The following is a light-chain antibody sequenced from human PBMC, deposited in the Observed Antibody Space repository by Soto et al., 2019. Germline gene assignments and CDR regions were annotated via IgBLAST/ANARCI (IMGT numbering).Light chain of an antibody. CDR1: NSDVGSYEL. V-gene: IGLV2-23*02. CDR2: EVS. Sequence: QSALTQPASVSGSPGQSITISCTGTNSDVGSYELVSWYQQHPGKAPKFMIFEVSKRPSGVSNRFSGSKSGNTASLTISGLQPEDEADYYCCPYAGSYWVFGGGTKVTVL. J-gene: IGLJ3*02. CDR3: CPYAGSYWV.